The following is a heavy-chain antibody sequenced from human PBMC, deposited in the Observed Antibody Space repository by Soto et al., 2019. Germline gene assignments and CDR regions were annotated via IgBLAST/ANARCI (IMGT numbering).Heavy chain of an antibody. Sequence: QVQLQESGPGLVRPSGTVSLTCAVSGLSISSGDWWSWVRQPPGKGLEWIGEIHHSGSTNHNPSLKSRVTMSVVPSKDLFSLTLTSVTAADTAFYYCARDQGSHPGDWGQGTLVSVSS. D-gene: IGHD6-13*01. J-gene: IGHJ4*02. CDR1: GLSISSGDW. CDR2: IHHSGST. CDR3: ARDQGSHPGD. V-gene: IGHV4-4*02.